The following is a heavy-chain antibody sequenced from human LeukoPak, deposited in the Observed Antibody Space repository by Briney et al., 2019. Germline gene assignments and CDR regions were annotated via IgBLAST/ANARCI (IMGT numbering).Heavy chain of an antibody. Sequence: SETLSLTCAVSGGSISSSPWCSWVRQPPGKGPEWIGTIYHDGNTDYNPSLKSRVTISVDKSKNQLSLKLTSVTAADTAVCYCARDPHIDYYFGTNTGLRDFWGQGTLVTVSS. J-gene: IGHJ4*02. CDR1: GGSISSSPW. CDR3: ARDPHIDYYFGTNTGLRDF. CDR2: IYHDGNT. V-gene: IGHV4-4*02. D-gene: IGHD1-14*01.